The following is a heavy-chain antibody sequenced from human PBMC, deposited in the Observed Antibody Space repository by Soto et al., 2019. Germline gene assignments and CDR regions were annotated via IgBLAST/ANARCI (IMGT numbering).Heavy chain of an antibody. Sequence: ASVKVSCKASGFTFTSSAVQWARQARGQRLEWIGWIVVGSGNTNYAQKFQERVTITRDMSTSTAYMELSSLRSEDTAVYYCAADSYYYDSSGSDAFDIWGQGTMVTVSS. D-gene: IGHD3-22*01. V-gene: IGHV1-58*01. CDR1: GFTFTSSA. CDR2: IVVGSGNT. CDR3: AADSYYYDSSGSDAFDI. J-gene: IGHJ3*02.